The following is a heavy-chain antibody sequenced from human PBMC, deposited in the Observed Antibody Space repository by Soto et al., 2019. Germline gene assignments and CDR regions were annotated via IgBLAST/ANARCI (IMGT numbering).Heavy chain of an antibody. D-gene: IGHD6-19*01. CDR3: ARGGSGWYYKGAFDI. CDR1: GGSFSGYY. V-gene: IGHV4-34*01. Sequence: LSLTCAVYGGSFSGYYWSWIRQPPGKGLERIGEINHSGSTNYNPSLKSRVTISVDTSKNQFSLKLSSVTAADTAVYYCARGGSGWYYKGAFDIWGQGTMVTVS. J-gene: IGHJ3*02. CDR2: INHSGST.